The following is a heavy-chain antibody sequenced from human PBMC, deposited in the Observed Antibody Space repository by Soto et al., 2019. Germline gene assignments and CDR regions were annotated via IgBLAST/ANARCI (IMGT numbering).Heavy chain of an antibody. D-gene: IGHD2-8*01. Sequence: GGSLRLSCAASGVSVGGNDLTWVRQAPGKGLEWGAVIHTSGDTYYADSVQGRFTISRDNSKNTVYLQMNSLRVGDTAMYFCARGVNDDSWGQGTLVTVSS. V-gene: IGHV3-53*01. CDR2: IHTSGDT. CDR3: ARGVNDDS. CDR1: GVSVGGND. J-gene: IGHJ4*02.